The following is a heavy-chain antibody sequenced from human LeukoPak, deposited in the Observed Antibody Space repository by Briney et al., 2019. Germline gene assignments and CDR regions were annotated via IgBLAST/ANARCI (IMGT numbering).Heavy chain of an antibody. CDR3: ARGPIAQHSGIDY. Sequence: SETLSLTCTVSGGSISSYYWSWIRQPPGKGLEWIGYIYYSGSTNYNPSLKSRVTISVDTSKNQFSLKLSSVTAADTAVYYCARGPIAQHSGIDYWGQGTLVTVSS. D-gene: IGHD1-14*01. CDR1: GGSISSYY. V-gene: IGHV4-59*01. J-gene: IGHJ4*02. CDR2: IYYSGST.